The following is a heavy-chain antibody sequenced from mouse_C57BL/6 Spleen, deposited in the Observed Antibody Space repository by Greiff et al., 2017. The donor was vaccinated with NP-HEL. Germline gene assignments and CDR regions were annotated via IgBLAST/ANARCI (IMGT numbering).Heavy chain of an antibody. Sequence: VQLKESVAELVRPGASVKLSCTASGFNIKNTYMHWVKQRPEQGLEWIGRIDPANGNTKYAPKFQGKATIAADTTANTAYLQLSSLTSEDTAIYYCARDYYGSGHWFAYWGKGTLVTVSA. CDR1: GFNIKNTY. D-gene: IGHD1-1*01. J-gene: IGHJ3*01. V-gene: IGHV14-3*01. CDR3: ARDYYGSGHWFAY. CDR2: IDPANGNT.